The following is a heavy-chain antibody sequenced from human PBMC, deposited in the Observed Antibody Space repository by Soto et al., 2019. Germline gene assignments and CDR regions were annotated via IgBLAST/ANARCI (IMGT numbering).Heavy chain of an antibody. J-gene: IGHJ6*02. V-gene: IGHV3-30*18. D-gene: IGHD4-17*01. CDR1: GLTFSTYG. CDR2: ISYDGTNK. Sequence: QVQLVESGGGEVQPGGSLTISCAASGLTFSTYGMQWVRQTPGKGLEWVAVISYDGTNKFYSDSVKGRFTISRDNFKNTLTLQMNSLRADDTAVYSCAKDLQSYGDYDYYCYGMDVWGLGTRVTVSS. CDR3: AKDLQSYGDYDYYCYGMDV.